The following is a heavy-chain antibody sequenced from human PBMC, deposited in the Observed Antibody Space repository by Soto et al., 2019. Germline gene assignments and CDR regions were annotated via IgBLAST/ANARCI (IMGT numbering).Heavy chain of an antibody. J-gene: IGHJ5*01. D-gene: IGHD1-1*01. Sequence: QVQLVQSGAEVKKPGASVKVSCKATGYTFTTYGISWMRQAPGHGLEWMGWISTTKGRTSYAQKFQGRVTMTTDTSTPTAYLDLRSMRSDDKAVYYCARVTGRRVWYDIGNWFDPWGQGALVLVSS. CDR2: ISTTKGRT. CDR3: ARVTGRRVWYDIGNWFDP. V-gene: IGHV1-18*01. CDR1: GYTFTTYG.